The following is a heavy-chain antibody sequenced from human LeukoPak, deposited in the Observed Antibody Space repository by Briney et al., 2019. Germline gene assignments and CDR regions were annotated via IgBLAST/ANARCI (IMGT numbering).Heavy chain of an antibody. CDR3: ARHRSYYYGSGRAGGRTEIEY. Sequence: PSGTLSLTCAVSGGSISSSNWWSWVRQPPGKGLEWIGEIYHSGSTNYNPSLKSRVTISVDKSKNQFSLKLSSVTAADTAVYYCARHRSYYYGSGRAGGRTEIEYWGQGTLVTVSS. V-gene: IGHV4-4*02. D-gene: IGHD3-10*01. CDR1: GGSISSSNW. CDR2: IYHSGST. J-gene: IGHJ4*02.